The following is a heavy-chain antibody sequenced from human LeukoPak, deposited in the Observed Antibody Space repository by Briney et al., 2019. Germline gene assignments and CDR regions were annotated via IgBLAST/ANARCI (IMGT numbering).Heavy chain of an antibody. V-gene: IGHV3-38-3*01. CDR2: ISGGST. J-gene: IGHJ5*02. D-gene: IGHD6-13*01. Sequence: GGSLRLSCAASGFTVSSNEMSWVRQAPGKGLEWVSSISGGSTYYADSRKGRFTISRDNSKNTLHLQMNSLRAEDTAVYYCLRATGAAPDNWFDPWGQGILVTVSS. CDR3: LRATGAAPDNWFDP. CDR1: GFTVSSNE.